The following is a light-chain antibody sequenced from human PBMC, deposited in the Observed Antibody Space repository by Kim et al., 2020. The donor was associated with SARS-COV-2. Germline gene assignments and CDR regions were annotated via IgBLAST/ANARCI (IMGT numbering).Light chain of an antibody. V-gene: IGKV3-15*01. Sequence: GSPGERAALSCRASETVYSNLAWYQQKPGQPPRLLMYDASTRATGIPARFSGSGSGTEFTLTISSLQSEDFAVYSCQQYNNWPHTFGGGTKVDIK. CDR2: DAS. J-gene: IGKJ4*01. CDR3: QQYNNWPHT. CDR1: ETVYSN.